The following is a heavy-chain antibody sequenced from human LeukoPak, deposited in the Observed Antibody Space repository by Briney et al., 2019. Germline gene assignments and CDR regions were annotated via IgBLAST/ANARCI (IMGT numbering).Heavy chain of an antibody. Sequence: GGSLRLSCAASGFTFSSYAMSWVRQAPGKGLEWVSAISGSGGSTYYADSVKGRFTISRDNSKNTLYLQMNSLRAEDTAVYCCAKGGHGRREHSGYSRSASTDWGQGTLVTVSS. CDR2: ISGSGGST. J-gene: IGHJ4*02. CDR1: GFTFSSYA. D-gene: IGHD3-22*01. V-gene: IGHV3-23*01. CDR3: AKGGHGRREHSGYSRSASTD.